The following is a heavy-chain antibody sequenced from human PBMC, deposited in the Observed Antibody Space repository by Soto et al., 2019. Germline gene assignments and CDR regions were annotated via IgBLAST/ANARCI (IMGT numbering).Heavy chain of an antibody. V-gene: IGHV3-74*01. D-gene: IGHD1-7*01. CDR3: ARAGDWNYVQDF. CDR1: GFTFTNYR. Sequence: GGSLRLSCAAFGFTFTNYRIHWVRQAPGKGLVWVARINSDGTRINYADSVKGRFTISRDNAKNTVFLQMNSLRDEDSAVYFCARAGDWNYVQDFWGQGTLVTVSS. CDR2: INSDGTRI. J-gene: IGHJ4*02.